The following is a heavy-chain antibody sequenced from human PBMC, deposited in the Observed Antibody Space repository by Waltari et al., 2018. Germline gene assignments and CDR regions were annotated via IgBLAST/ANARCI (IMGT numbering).Heavy chain of an antibody. J-gene: IGHJ4*02. CDR3: ASSPWGAPFDN. CDR1: GFTFSDYY. CDR2: ISSSGSTK. V-gene: IGHV3-11*01. D-gene: IGHD1-26*01. Sequence: QVQLVESGGDLVKPGGSLRLSCAASGFTFSDYYMSWIRQAPGSGMEGVSYISSSGSTKDYADSVKGRFTISRDNAKNSLYLQMNSLRAEDTAVYYCASSPWGAPFDNWGQGSLVTVSS.